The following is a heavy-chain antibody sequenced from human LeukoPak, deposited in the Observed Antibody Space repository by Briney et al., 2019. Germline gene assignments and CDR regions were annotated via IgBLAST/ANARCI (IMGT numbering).Heavy chain of an antibody. Sequence: PGGSLRLSCAASGFTFSRYWMSWVRQAPGKGLEWVANIKQDGSEKYYVDSVKGRFTISRDNAKNSLYLQMNSLRAEDTAVYYCARDLYYDSSGYWDYWGQGTLVTVSS. CDR2: IKQDGSEK. CDR1: GFTFSRYW. V-gene: IGHV3-7*01. D-gene: IGHD3-22*01. J-gene: IGHJ4*02. CDR3: ARDLYYDSSGYWDY.